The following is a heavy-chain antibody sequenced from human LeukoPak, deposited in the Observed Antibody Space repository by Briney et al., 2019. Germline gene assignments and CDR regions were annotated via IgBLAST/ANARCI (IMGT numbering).Heavy chain of an antibody. V-gene: IGHV3-11*04. J-gene: IGHJ6*04. CDR3: AELGITMIGGV. D-gene: IGHD3-10*02. CDR1: GFTFSDYY. CDR2: ISSTGSTT. Sequence: GALRLSCAASGFTFSDYYMSWIRQAPGKGLEWVAYISSTGSTTHHADSVKGRFTISRDNAKNSLYLQMNSLRAEDTAVYYCAELGITMIGGVWGKGTTVTISS.